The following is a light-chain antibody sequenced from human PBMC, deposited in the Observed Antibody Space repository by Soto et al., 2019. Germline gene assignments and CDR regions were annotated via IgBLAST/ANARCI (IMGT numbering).Light chain of an antibody. CDR1: QYVSSSS. CDR2: DAS. CDR3: QQYGSSPRT. Sequence: ILLTQSPGILSLSPWEIATLSCRASQYVSSSSLAWYQQKRGQAPRLLIHDASSRATGIPDRFSGSGSGTDFTLTISRLEPEDFAVYYCQQYGSSPRTFGQGTKVDIK. V-gene: IGKV3-20*01. J-gene: IGKJ1*01.